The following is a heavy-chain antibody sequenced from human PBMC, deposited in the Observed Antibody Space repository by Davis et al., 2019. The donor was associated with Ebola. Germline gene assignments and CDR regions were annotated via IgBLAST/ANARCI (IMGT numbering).Heavy chain of an antibody. Sequence: ASVKVSCKASGYTFTGYYMHWVRQAPGQGLEWMGWINPNSGGTNYAQKFQGRVTMTRDTSISTAYMELSRLRSDDTAVYYCARVSPTVTTLDYWGQGTLVTVSS. CDR2: INPNSGGT. CDR3: ARVSPTVTTLDY. J-gene: IGHJ4*02. V-gene: IGHV1-2*02. CDR1: GYTFTGYY. D-gene: IGHD4-17*01.